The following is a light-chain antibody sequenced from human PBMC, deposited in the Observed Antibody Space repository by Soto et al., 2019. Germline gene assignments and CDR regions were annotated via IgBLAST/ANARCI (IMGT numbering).Light chain of an antibody. Sequence: DIQMTQSPSSLSASVGDIVTVTCQASQDITNYLNWYQQKPGKAPKLLIYDASNLETGVPSRFSGSGSGTDFTFTITSLQPEDIAIYYCQQYDNLPFTFGPGTKVDIK. J-gene: IGKJ3*01. CDR1: QDITNY. CDR2: DAS. CDR3: QQYDNLPFT. V-gene: IGKV1-33*01.